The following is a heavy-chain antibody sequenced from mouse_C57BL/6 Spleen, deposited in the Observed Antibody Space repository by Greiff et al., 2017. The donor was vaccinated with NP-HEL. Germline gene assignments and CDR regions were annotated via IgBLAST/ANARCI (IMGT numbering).Heavy chain of an antibody. D-gene: IGHD4-1*01. CDR1: GFTFSSYG. J-gene: IGHJ1*03. V-gene: IGHV5-6*01. CDR2: ISSGGSYT. Sequence: EVMLVESGGDLVKPGGSLKLSCAASGFTFSSYGLSWVRQTPDKRLAWVATISSGGSYTYYPDSVKGRFTIARDNAKNTLYLQMSSLKSEDTAMYYCARVRNWGYFEVWGTGTTVTVST. CDR3: ARVRNWGYFEV.